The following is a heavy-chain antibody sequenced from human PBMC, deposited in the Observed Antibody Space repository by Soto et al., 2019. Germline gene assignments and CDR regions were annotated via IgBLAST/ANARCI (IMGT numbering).Heavy chain of an antibody. Sequence: QVQLQESGPGLVKSSQTLSLTCTVSGGSISSGDSYWGWIRQPPGKGLEWIGYIYYSGSTYYNPSLKSRVTISIDTSKNELSLTLNSVTAADTAVYYCARHRATYHGFNSGGWFDPWGQGTLVTVSS. J-gene: IGHJ5*02. V-gene: IGHV4-30-4*01. CDR1: GGSISSGDSY. CDR3: ARHRATYHGFNSGGWFDP. D-gene: IGHD1-20*01. CDR2: IYYSGST.